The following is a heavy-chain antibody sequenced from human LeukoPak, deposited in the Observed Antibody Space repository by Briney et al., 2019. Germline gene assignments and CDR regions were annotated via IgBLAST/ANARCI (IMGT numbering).Heavy chain of an antibody. CDR3: AKDTTPPKAGFDP. CDR2: IRYDGSNK. J-gene: IGHJ5*02. V-gene: IGHV3-30*02. Sequence: GGSLRLSCAASGSTFSSYGMHWVRQAPGKGLEWVAFIRYDGSNKYYADSVKGRFTISRDNSKNTLYLQMNSLRAEDTAVYYCAKDTTPPKAGFDPWGQGTLVTVSS. D-gene: IGHD1-14*01. CDR1: GSTFSSYG.